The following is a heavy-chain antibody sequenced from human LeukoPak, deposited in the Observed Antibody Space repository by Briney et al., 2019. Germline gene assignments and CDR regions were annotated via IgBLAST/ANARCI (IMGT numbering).Heavy chain of an antibody. CDR2: IYTSGST. V-gene: IGHV4-4*07. D-gene: IGHD1-26*01. J-gene: IGHJ6*03. CDR3: ARDQGSGSYPYYYYYMDV. Sequence: SETLSLTCTVSGGSISSYYWSWIRQPAGKGLEWIGRIYTSGSTNYNPSLKSRVTMSVDTSKNQFSLKLSSVTAADTAVYYCARDQGSGSYPYYYYYMDVWGKGTAVTVSS. CDR1: GGSISSYY.